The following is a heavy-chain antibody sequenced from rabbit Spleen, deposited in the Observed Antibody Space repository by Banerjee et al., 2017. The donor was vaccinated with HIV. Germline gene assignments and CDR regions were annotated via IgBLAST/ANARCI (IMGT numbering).Heavy chain of an antibody. V-gene: IGHV1S40*01. Sequence: ESGGGLVQPGASLTLTCIASGVSFSGSSYMCWVRQAPGKGLQWIACIEAGSSAFTYFATWAKGRFTISKTSSTTVTLQMTSLTAADTATYFCMRLSGSSGWGGDLWGPGTLVTVS. CDR2: IEAGSSAFT. D-gene: IGHD4-1*01. CDR3: MRLSGSSGWGGDL. J-gene: IGHJ4*01. CDR1: GVSFSGSSY.